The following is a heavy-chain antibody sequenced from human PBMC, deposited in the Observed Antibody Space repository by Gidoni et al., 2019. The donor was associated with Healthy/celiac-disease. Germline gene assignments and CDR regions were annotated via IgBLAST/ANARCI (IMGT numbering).Heavy chain of an antibody. CDR3: ARNVYYYDSSGYYYYYYMDV. CDR1: GYPFTGYY. Sequence: QVQLVQSGAEVKKPGASVKVSCKASGYPFTGYYMHWVRQAPGQGLEWMGWINPNSGGTNYAQKFQGRVTMTRDTSISTAYMELSRLRSDDTAVYYCARNVYYYDSSGYYYYYYMDVWGKGTTVTVSS. V-gene: IGHV1-2*02. D-gene: IGHD3-22*01. J-gene: IGHJ6*03. CDR2: INPNSGGT.